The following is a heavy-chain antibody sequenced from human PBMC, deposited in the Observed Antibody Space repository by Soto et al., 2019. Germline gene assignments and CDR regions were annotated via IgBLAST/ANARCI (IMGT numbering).Heavy chain of an antibody. D-gene: IGHD5-12*01. CDR3: ARAGWLRSPCYFDY. CDR2: ISYDGSNK. J-gene: IGHJ4*02. V-gene: IGHV3-30-3*01. Sequence: QVQLVESGGGVVQPGRSLRLSCAASGFTFSSYAMHWVRQAPGKGLEWVAVISYDGSNKYYADSVKGRFTISRDNSKNTLYLQMNSLRAEDTAVYYCARAGWLRSPCYFDYWGQGTLVTVSS. CDR1: GFTFSSYA.